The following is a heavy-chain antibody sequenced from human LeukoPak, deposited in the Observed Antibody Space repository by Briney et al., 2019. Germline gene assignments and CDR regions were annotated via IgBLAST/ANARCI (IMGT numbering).Heavy chain of an antibody. CDR3: ARVAQKLERIALAATSEWRANWYFDL. CDR1: GGSIDSYH. V-gene: IGHV4-4*07. D-gene: IGHD6-19*01. Sequence: SETLSLTCTVSGGSIDSYHWSWIRHPAGRGLEWIGRIYTSGSTNYNPSLKSRVTMSVDTSKNQFSLKLSSVTAADTAVYYCARVAQKLERIALAATSEWRANWYFDLWGRGTLVTVSS. J-gene: IGHJ2*01. CDR2: IYTSGST.